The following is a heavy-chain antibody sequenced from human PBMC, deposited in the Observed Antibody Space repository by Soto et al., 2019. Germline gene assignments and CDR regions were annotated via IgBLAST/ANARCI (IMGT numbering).Heavy chain of an antibody. V-gene: IGHV4-31*03. CDR2: ISNSGRT. J-gene: IGHJ4*02. CDR1: GGSVRRGNYY. CDR3: ARADYATGSYYPDY. D-gene: IGHD3-10*01. Sequence: QVQLQESGPGLVKPSQTLSLTCTVSGGSVRRGNYYWSWIRQVPGKGLEWIGYISNSGRTHYNPSRMSRITILVDTSKNQFFLELRSVTAADTALSYCARADYATGSYYPDYWGQGTLVTVSS.